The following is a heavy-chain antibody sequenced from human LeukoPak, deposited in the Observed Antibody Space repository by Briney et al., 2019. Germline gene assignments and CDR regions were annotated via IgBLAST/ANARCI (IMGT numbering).Heavy chain of an antibody. D-gene: IGHD3-22*01. Sequence: PSETLSLNCAGYGVSFSGFYWSWLRQPPGKGLKWIGETDHSGSTNYNPSLNSLVTISVATTKNQFSQKLSSVTAAAAAVYYSSREYYYYDSFGYGYWGQGALVTV. CDR3: SREYYYYDSFGYGY. J-gene: IGHJ4*02. V-gene: IGHV4-34*01. CDR1: GVSFSGFY. CDR2: TDHSGST.